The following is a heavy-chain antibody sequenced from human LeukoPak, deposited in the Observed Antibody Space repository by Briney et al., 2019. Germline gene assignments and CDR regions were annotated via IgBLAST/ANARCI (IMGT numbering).Heavy chain of an antibody. D-gene: IGHD2-15*01. CDR1: GFTFSSYA. V-gene: IGHV3-23*01. CDR2: ISGSGVNT. J-gene: IGHJ4*02. CDR3: ARFSGRN. Sequence: GGSLGLSCVGSGFTFSSYAMSWVRQAPGKGLEWLSPISGSGVNTYYADSVKGRFTISRDNAKNSLYLQMNSLRAEDTSVYYCARFSGRNWGEGTLVTVS.